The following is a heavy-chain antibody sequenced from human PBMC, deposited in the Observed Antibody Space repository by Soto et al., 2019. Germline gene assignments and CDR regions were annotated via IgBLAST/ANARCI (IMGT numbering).Heavy chain of an antibody. CDR3: ARRGPYDSSGYYPFDY. CDR1: GSTVSSFA. V-gene: IGHV1-69*13. D-gene: IGHD3-22*01. CDR2: IIPIFGTA. J-gene: IGHJ4*02. Sequence: SVNVSCKASGSTVSSFAISWVRQAPGQGLEWMGGIIPIFGTANYAQKIHSRVTTTADEQTSTAYMELSSLRSENTAVYYWARRGPYDSSGYYPFDYWGQGTLVTVSS.